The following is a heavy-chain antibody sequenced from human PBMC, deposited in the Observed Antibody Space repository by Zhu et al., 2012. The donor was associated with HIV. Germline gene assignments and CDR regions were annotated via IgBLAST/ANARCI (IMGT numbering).Heavy chain of an antibody. Sequence: EVQLVESGGVVVRPGGSLRLSCAASGFTFDDYTMHWVRQAPGKGLEWVSLISWDGGSTYYADSVKGRFTISRDNSKNSLYLQMNSLRTEDTALYYCAKDMSRGSDYAPGFDYWGQGTLVTVSS. V-gene: IGHV3-43*01. J-gene: IGHJ4*02. D-gene: IGHD1-26*01. CDR2: ISWDGGST. CDR1: GFTFDDYT. CDR3: AKDMSRGSDYAPGFDY.